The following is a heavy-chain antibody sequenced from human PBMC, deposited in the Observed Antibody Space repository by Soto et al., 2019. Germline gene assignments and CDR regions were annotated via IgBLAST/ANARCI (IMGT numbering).Heavy chain of an antibody. CDR2: ISGSGGRT. J-gene: IGHJ3*02. CDR1: GFPFSSYA. Sequence: GGSLRLSCVASGFPFSSYAMSWVRQTPGKGLEWVSGISGSGGRTYYADSVKGRFTISRDDSNNXXXXXXXXXRVEDTAVYFCAKGGYYSLFDIWGQGTVVTVSS. V-gene: IGHV3-23*01. CDR3: AKGGYYSLFDI. D-gene: IGHD3-16*01.